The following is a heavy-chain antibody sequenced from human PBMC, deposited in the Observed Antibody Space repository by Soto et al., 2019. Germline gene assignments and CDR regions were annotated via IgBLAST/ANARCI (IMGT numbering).Heavy chain of an antibody. CDR1: GFTFSSYA. CDR2: RSYDGSNK. CDR3: ARDRVQWIQLTEV. J-gene: IGHJ1*01. D-gene: IGHD5-18*01. V-gene: IGHV3-30-3*01. Sequence: QVQLVESGGGVVQPGRSLRLSCAASGFTFSSYAMHWVRQAPGKGLEWVAVRSYDGSNKYYADSVKGRFTISTDNSKNTLYLQMNSLRAEDTAVYYCARDRVQWIQLTEVWGQGTLVTVSS.